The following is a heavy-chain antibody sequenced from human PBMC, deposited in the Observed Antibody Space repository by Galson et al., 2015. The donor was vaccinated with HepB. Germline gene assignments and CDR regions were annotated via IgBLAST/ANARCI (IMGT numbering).Heavy chain of an antibody. CDR3: AGAAADHYFDY. CDR1: GYTFTNYY. V-gene: IGHV1-46*01. Sequence: SVKVSCKASGYTFTNYYIHWVRQAPGQGFEWMGIINPSGVSTNYAQKFQGRVTMTRDTSTSTVYMELSSLRSDDTAVYYCAGAAADHYFDYWGQGTLVTVSS. D-gene: IGHD6-13*01. J-gene: IGHJ4*02. CDR2: INPSGVST.